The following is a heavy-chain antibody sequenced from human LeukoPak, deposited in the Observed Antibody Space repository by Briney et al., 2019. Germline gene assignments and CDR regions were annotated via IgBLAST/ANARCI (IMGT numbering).Heavy chain of an antibody. Sequence: ASVKVSCKASGYTFTSYYMHWVRQAPGQGLEWMGIINPSGGSTSYAQKFQGRVTMTRDTSTSTVYMELSSLRSEDTAVYYCARGRDIVLMVYAAADYWGQGTLVTVSS. CDR1: GYTFTSYY. CDR2: INPSGGST. CDR3: ARGRDIVLMVYAAADY. V-gene: IGHV1-46*01. D-gene: IGHD2-8*01. J-gene: IGHJ4*02.